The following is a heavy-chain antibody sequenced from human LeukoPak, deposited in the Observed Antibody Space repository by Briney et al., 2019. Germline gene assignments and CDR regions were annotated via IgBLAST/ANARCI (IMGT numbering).Heavy chain of an antibody. CDR1: GYTFTSYG. D-gene: IGHD3-22*01. V-gene: IGHV1-18*01. Sequence: ASVKVSCKASGYTFTSYGISWVRQAPGQGLEWMGWISAYNGNTNYAQKLQGRVTMTTDTSTSTAYMELRSLRSDDTAVYYCARDYDSSGYYYVRFFDYWGQGTLVTVSS. J-gene: IGHJ4*02. CDR2: ISAYNGNT. CDR3: ARDYDSSGYYYVRFFDY.